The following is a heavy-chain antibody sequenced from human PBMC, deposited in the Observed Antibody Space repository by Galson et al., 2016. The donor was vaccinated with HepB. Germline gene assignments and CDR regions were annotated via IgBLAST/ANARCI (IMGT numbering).Heavy chain of an antibody. CDR3: ATDLSQITRAGKYYYGLDV. V-gene: IGHV1-24*01. CDR2: FNPEDGER. D-gene: IGHD1-14*01. CDR1: GYTLPELA. Sequence: SVKVSCKVSGYTLPELAIHWVRQAPGKGLEWMGGFNPEDGERISAQRFQGRLTKTEDSSTDTAFMDLSGLGSDDTAVYFCATDLSQITRAGKYYYGLDVWGKGTAVTVSP. J-gene: IGHJ6*04.